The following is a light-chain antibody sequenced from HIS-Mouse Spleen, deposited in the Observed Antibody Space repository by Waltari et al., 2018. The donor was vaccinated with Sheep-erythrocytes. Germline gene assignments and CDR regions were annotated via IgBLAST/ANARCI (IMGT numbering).Light chain of an antibody. V-gene: IGLV2-14*03. J-gene: IGLJ3*02. CDR1: SSEVGGYNY. Sequence: QSALTQPASVSGSPGQSITIPCTGTSSEVGGYNYVSWYQQHPGKAPKLMIYDVSKRPSGVSNRFSGSKSGNTASLTISGLQAEDEADYYCSSYTSSSTWVFGGGTKLTVL. CDR2: DVS. CDR3: SSYTSSSTWV.